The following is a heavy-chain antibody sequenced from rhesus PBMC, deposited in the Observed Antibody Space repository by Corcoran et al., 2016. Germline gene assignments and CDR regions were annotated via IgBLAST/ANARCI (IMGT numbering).Heavy chain of an antibody. V-gene: IGHV4-173*01. Sequence: QLQLQASGPGLVKPSETLSLTCAVSGGSISSNYCSWILQPPGKGLEGIGRIPGSGGGTDYTPSLKGRVTISTDTSNNQFSRKLSSVTAAVTAVYYCAGGGYNIGTGYRLDYWGQGVLVTVSS. D-gene: IGHD3-3*01. CDR1: GGSISSNY. CDR2: IPGSGGGT. J-gene: IGHJ4*01. CDR3: AGGGYNIGTGYRLDY.